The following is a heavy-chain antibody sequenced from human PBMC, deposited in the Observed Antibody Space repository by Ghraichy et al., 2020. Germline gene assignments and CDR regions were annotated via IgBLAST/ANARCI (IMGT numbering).Heavy chain of an antibody. Sequence: SETLSLTCTVSGGSIDYGGFYWSWHRQHQGKGSVWLGYIYYTGTTYSNLSHKSRLVISVDTTKNRFSLTLSSVTDADTAVYYCERGRSYSSSSYGLDVWGQGTTVTVSS. J-gene: IGHJ6*02. V-gene: IGHV4-31*03. CDR1: GGSIDYGGFY. CDR2: IYYTGTT. D-gene: IGHD6-6*01. CDR3: ERGRSYSSSSYGLDV.